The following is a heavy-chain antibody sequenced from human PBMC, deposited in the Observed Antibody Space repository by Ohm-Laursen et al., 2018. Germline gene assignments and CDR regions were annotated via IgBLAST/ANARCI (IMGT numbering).Heavy chain of an antibody. V-gene: IGHV1-69*04. Sequence: SVKVSCKASGGTFSSYAISWVRQAPGQGLEWMGRIIPILGIANYAQKFQGRVTITADKSTSTAYMELSSLRSEDTAVYYCARDRISSSVNWFDPWGQGTLVTVSS. CDR3: ARDRISSSVNWFDP. CDR1: GGTFSSYA. CDR2: IIPILGIA. J-gene: IGHJ5*02. D-gene: IGHD6-19*01.